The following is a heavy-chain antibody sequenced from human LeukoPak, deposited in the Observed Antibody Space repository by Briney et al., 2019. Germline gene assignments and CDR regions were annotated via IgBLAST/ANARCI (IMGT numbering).Heavy chain of an antibody. Sequence: GGSLRLSCVASGFTFDGYAMHWVRQAPGKGLEWVSGISWNSGSLGYADSVKGRFTISRDNAKNSLHLQMNSLRTEDTALYYCAKASKGVKGYFDYWGQGTLVTVSS. CDR2: ISWNSGSL. J-gene: IGHJ4*02. V-gene: IGHV3-9*01. CDR1: GFTFDGYA. CDR3: AKASKGVKGYFDY.